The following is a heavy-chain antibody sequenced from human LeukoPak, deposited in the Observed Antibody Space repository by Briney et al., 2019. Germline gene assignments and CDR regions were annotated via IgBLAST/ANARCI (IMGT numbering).Heavy chain of an antibody. CDR2: IDPRDSYT. CDR3: ATGASKVTTDFANY. J-gene: IGHJ4*02. CDR1: GYSFTNYW. D-gene: IGHD4-17*01. V-gene: IGHV5-10-1*01. Sequence: GESLTISCEGSGYSFTNYWISWVRQMPGKGLEWMGRIDPRDSYTKYSPSFESHVTISVDKSISTAFLQWNSLKASDSAMYYCATGASKVTTDFANYWGQGTQVAVSS.